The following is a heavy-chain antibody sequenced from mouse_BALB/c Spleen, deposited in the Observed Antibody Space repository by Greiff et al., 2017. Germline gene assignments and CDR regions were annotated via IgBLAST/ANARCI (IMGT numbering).Heavy chain of an antibody. CDR3: ANSLLRLRAMDY. V-gene: IGHV3-8*02. Sequence: EVMLVESGPSLVKPSQTLSLTCSVTGDSITSGYWNWIRKFPGNKLEYMGYISYSGSTYYNPSLKSRISITRDTSKNQYYLQLNSVTTEDTATYYCANSLLRLRAMDYWGQGTSVTVSS. D-gene: IGHD1-2*01. CDR1: GDSITSGY. CDR2: ISYSGST. J-gene: IGHJ4*01.